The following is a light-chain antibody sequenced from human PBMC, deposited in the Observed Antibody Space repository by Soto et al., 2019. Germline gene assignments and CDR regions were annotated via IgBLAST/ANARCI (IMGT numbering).Light chain of an antibody. J-gene: IGLJ2*01. CDR2: SNN. Sequence: QSVLTQPPSASGTPGQRVTISCSGSSSNIGSNTVNWYQQLPGTAPKLLIYSNNQRPSGVPDRFSGSKSGTSASLAISGPQSEDEAEYYCAAWDDSLNGLVVFGGGTKLTVL. V-gene: IGLV1-44*01. CDR1: SSNIGSNT. CDR3: AAWDDSLNGLVV.